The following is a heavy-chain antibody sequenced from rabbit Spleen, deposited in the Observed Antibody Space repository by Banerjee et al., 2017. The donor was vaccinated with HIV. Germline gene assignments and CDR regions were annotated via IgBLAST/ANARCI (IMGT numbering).Heavy chain of an antibody. J-gene: IGHJ4*01. CDR2: IDTGSGST. Sequence: QSVEESGGDLVKPGGTLTLTCTVSGFSLSSYALSWVRQAPGKGLEWIGCIDTGSGSTDYASWVNGRFTISRSTSLNTVDLKMTSLTAADTATYFCARHAGYAGYGYTYYFNLWGPGTLVTVS. D-gene: IGHD7-1*01. CDR3: ARHAGYAGYGYTYYFNL. CDR1: GFSLSSYA. V-gene: IGHV1S43*01.